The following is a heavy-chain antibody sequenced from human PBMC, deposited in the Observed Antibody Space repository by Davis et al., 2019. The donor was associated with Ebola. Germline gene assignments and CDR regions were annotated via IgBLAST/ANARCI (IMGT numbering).Heavy chain of an antibody. CDR1: GYTFTNYV. D-gene: IGHD1/OR15-1a*01. J-gene: IGHJ5*02. CDR2: INAGNGNT. Sequence: AASVKVSCKASGYTFTNYVLHWVRQAPGQRLEWMGWINAGNGNTKYSQKFQGRVTITRDTSASTAYMELSSLRSEDTAVYYCARDIINSIELLEQYSWFDPWGQGTLVTVSS. V-gene: IGHV1-3*01. CDR3: ARDIINSIELLEQYSWFDP.